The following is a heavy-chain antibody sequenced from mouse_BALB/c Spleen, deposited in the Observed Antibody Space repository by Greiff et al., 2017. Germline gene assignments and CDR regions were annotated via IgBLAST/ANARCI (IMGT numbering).Heavy chain of an antibody. Sequence: VQGVESGPGLVAPSQSLSITCTVSGFSLSRYSVHWVRQPPGKGLEWLGMIWGGGSTDYNSALKSRLSISKDNSKSQVFLKMNSLQTDDTAMYYWARKGYYGSSNGGFVSGGQGTLVTVSA. CDR3: ARKGYYGSSNGGFVS. CDR1: GFSLSRYS. CDR2: IWGGGST. D-gene: IGHD1-1*01. J-gene: IGHJ3*01. V-gene: IGHV2-6-4*01.